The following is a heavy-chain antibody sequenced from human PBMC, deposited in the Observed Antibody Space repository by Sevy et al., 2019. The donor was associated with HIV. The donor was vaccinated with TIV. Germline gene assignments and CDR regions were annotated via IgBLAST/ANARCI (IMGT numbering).Heavy chain of an antibody. CDR3: AKDIVILVGDAFDI. V-gene: IGHV3-NL1*01. CDR2: ISGSGSGSGT. D-gene: IGHD3-22*01. J-gene: IGHJ3*02. CDR1: GFTFSSYG. Sequence: GGSLRLSCAASGFTFSSYGMHWVRQAPGKGLEWVAGISGSGSGSGTYYADSVKGRFTVSRDNSKNTLYLQMNSLRAEDTAVYYCAKDIVILVGDAFDIWGQGTMVTVSS.